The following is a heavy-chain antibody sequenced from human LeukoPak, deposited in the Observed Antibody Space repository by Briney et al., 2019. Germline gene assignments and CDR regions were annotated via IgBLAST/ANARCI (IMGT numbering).Heavy chain of an antibody. D-gene: IGHD3-16*02. V-gene: IGHV4-34*01. CDR1: GGSFSGYY. CDR2: INHSGST. Sequence: SETLSLTCAVYGGSFSGYYWSWIRQPPGKGLEWIGEINHSGSTNYNPSLKSRVTISVDTSKNQFSLKLSSVTAADTAVYYCARGYYDHVWGSYRYSPPFFDYWGQGTLVTVSS. CDR3: ARGYYDHVWGSYRYSPPFFDY. J-gene: IGHJ4*02.